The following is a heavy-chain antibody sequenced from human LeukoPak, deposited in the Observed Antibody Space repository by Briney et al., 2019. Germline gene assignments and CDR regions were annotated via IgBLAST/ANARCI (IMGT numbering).Heavy chain of an antibody. CDR2: ISYDGSNK. Sequence: GGSLRPSCAAAGFTISSYGMHWVRQAPCKRLESVAVISYDGSNKYYADSVKGRFTISRDKSKNTLYLQMNSLRAEDTAVYYCAKDTYYYDSSGYTFDYWGQETLVTVVS. CDR1: GFTISSYG. D-gene: IGHD3-22*01. V-gene: IGHV3-30*18. CDR3: AKDTYYYDSSGYTFDY. J-gene: IGHJ4*02.